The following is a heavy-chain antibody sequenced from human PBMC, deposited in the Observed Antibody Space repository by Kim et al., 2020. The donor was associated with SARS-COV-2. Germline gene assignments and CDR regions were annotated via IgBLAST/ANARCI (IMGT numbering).Heavy chain of an antibody. CDR3: AKDMGTGSYYYYMDV. V-gene: IGHV3-9*01. D-gene: IGHD3-9*01. CDR2: ICWNSGSL. CDR1: GFTFGDYA. Sequence: GGSLRLSCAASGFTFGDYAMHWVRQAPGKGLEWVSGICWNSGSLGYADSVKGRSTISRDNAKNSLYLQMNSLRAEDTALYYCAKDMGTGSYYYYMDVWGKGTTVTVSS. J-gene: IGHJ6*03.